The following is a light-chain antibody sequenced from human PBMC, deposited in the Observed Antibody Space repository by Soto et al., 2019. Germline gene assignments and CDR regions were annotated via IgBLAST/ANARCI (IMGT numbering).Light chain of an antibody. Sequence: DIQLTQSPSFLSASVGDRVTITCRASQGIRSYLAWYQQKPGKAPKLLIYAASTLESGVPSRFSGSGSGTEFTLTISSLQSEDFGSYYCQQLNSYPLTFGGGTKVEIK. J-gene: IGKJ4*01. CDR1: QGIRSY. V-gene: IGKV1-9*01. CDR2: AAS. CDR3: QQLNSYPLT.